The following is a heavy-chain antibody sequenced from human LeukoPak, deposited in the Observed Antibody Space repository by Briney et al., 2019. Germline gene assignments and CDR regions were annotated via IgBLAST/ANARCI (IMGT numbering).Heavy chain of an antibody. D-gene: IGHD4/OR15-4a*01. V-gene: IGHV3-7*04. CDR1: GSTLSSYW. J-gene: IGHJ4*02. CDR3: ARRVLTDRSFDS. Sequence: GGSLRLSCAASGSTLSSYWMNWVRQAPGKGLEWMANINQDGSEKYHVDSVKGRFTISRDNAKNSLYLQMNSLRAEDTAVYYCARRVLTDRSFDSWGQGTLVTVSS. CDR2: INQDGSEK.